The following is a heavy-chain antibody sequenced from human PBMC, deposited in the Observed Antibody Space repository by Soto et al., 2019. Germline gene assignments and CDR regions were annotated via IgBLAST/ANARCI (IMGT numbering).Heavy chain of an antibody. V-gene: IGHV3-21*01. D-gene: IGHD3-22*01. Sequence: GGSLRLSCAASGFNFNSYTINWVRQAPGKRLEWLSSISSSGYIFSTDSVKGRFTISRDNSKNTLYLQMNSLRAEDTAVYYCVRDRRNYDSTAPYAHWGQGTLVTVSS. CDR3: VRDRRNYDSTAPYAH. CDR2: ISSSGYI. CDR1: GFNFNSYT. J-gene: IGHJ4*02.